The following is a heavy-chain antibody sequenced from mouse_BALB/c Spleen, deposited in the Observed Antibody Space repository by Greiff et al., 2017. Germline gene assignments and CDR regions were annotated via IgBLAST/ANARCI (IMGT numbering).Heavy chain of an antibody. CDR1: GFTFTDYY. J-gene: IGHJ1*01. D-gene: IGHD2-1*01. Sequence: EVKLVESGGGLVQPGGSLRLSCATSGFTFTDYYMSWVRQPPGKALEWLGFIRNKANGYTTEYSASVKGRFTISRDNSQSILYLQMNTLRAEDSATYYCARDNGNYRYFDVWGAGTTVTVSS. CDR2: IRNKANGYTT. CDR3: ARDNGNYRYFDV. V-gene: IGHV7-3*02.